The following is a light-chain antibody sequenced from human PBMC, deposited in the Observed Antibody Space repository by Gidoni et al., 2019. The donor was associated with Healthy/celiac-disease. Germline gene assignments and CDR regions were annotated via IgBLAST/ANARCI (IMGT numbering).Light chain of an antibody. V-gene: IGKV3-20*01. J-gene: IGKJ1*01. CDR2: GAS. CDR3: QQYGSWWT. Sequence: EIVLTQIPGTLSLSPGERATLSCRASQSVSSSYLAWYQQKPGQAPRLLIYGASSRATGIPDRFSGSGSGTDFTLTISRLEPEDFAVYYCQQYGSWWTFGQGTKVEIK. CDR1: QSVSSSY.